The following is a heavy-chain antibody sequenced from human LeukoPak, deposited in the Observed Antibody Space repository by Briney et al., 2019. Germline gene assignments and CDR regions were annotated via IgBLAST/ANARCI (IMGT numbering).Heavy chain of an antibody. CDR3: ASGFLGSRGFGELYY. Sequence: PSETLSLTCTVSGGSISSYYWSWIRQPPGKGLEWIGYIYYSGSTNYNPSLKSRVIISVDTSKNQFSLKLSSVTAADTAVYYCASGFLGSRGFGELYYWGQGTLVTVSS. V-gene: IGHV4-59*12. CDR2: IYYSGST. CDR1: GGSISSYY. D-gene: IGHD3-10*01. J-gene: IGHJ4*02.